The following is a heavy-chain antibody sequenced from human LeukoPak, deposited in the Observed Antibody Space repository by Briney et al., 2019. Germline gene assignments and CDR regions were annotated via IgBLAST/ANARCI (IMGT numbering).Heavy chain of an antibody. CDR3: ARVLNYGGGLIDY. Sequence: QAGGSLRLSCAASGFTFSSYWMHWVRQAPGKGLEWVSVIYSGSSTYYADAVKGRFTISRDNSKNTLYLQMNSLRAEDTAVYYCARVLNYGGGLIDYWGQGTLVTVSS. J-gene: IGHJ4*02. V-gene: IGHV3-53*01. CDR2: IYSGSST. CDR1: GFTFSSYW. D-gene: IGHD3-10*01.